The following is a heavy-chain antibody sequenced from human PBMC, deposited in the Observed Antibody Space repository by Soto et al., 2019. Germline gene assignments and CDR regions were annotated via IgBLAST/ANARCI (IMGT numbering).Heavy chain of an antibody. CDR2: INAGNGNT. Sequence: ASVKVSCKASGYTFTSYAMHWVRQAPGQRLEWMGWINAGNGNTKYSQKFQGRVTMTRDTSTSTVYMELSSLRSEDTAVYYCARDQDIVATVKYYFDYWGQGTLVTVSS. V-gene: IGHV1-3*01. J-gene: IGHJ4*02. CDR3: ARDQDIVATVKYYFDY. D-gene: IGHD5-12*01. CDR1: GYTFTSYA.